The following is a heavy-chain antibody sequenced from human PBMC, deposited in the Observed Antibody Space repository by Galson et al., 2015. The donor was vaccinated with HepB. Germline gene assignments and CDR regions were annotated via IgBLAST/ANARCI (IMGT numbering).Heavy chain of an antibody. CDR1: GFTFSNYD. J-gene: IGHJ3*02. CDR3: ARDRMERRMDGFDI. D-gene: IGHD1-1*01. CDR2: IGGSGRYT. Sequence: SLRLSCAASGFTFSNYDMSWVRQAPGKGLEWVSSIGGSGRYTYYANSVKGRYTISRDNAKDSLFLQMNRLRDEDTAVYYCARDRMERRMDGFDIWGQGTMVTVSS. V-gene: IGHV3-23*01.